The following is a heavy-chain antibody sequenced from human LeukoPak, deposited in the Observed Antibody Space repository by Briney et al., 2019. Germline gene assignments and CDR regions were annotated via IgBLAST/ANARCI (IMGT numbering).Heavy chain of an antibody. V-gene: IGHV1-2*02. CDR3: ARDPLDGNYFFDY. D-gene: IGHD5-24*01. CDR2: FNGNGDGT. CDR1: GDTFSVYH. J-gene: IGHJ4*02. Sequence: ASVKVSCKTSGDTFSVYHIHWVRQAPGQGLEWMGWFNGNGDGTKYAQKFRGRVTMTRDTSAGTDYMELTRLISDDTAVYYCARDPLDGNYFFDYWGQGTLVTVAS.